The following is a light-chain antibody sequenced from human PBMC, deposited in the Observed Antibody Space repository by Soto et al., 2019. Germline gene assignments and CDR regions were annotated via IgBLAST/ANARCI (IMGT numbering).Light chain of an antibody. CDR1: QNVATN. J-gene: IGKJ1*01. Sequence: IVMTQSPVTLSMSPGDRATLSCRASQNVATNVAWYQQKPGQAPRLLIYGASIRATGVPARFSGSGSGTEFTLTFDSLQSEDLAVFYCHQATSGLRTFGRGTRVEV. CDR2: GAS. CDR3: HQATSGLRT. V-gene: IGKV3-15*01.